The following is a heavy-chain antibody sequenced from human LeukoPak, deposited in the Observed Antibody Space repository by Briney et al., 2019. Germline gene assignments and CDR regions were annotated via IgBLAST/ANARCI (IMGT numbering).Heavy chain of an antibody. CDR2: ISYDGSDK. V-gene: IGHV3-30*04. D-gene: IGHD6-13*01. CDR3: ARRWSFDY. CDR1: AFTFNIYA. Sequence: AGGSLRLSCAASAFTFNIYAMHWVRQAPGKGLEWVAVISYDGSDKYYADSVKGRFTISRDNSNNTLYLQVNSLRVEDTAVYYCARRWSFDYWGQGTLVTVSS. J-gene: IGHJ4*02.